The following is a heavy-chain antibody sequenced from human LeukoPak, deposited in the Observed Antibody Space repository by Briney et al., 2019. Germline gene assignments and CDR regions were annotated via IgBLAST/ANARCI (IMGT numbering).Heavy chain of an antibody. CDR2: ISGSGGAGT. CDR1: GFTFSSYA. D-gene: IGHD1-26*01. Sequence: GGSLRLSCAGSGFTFSSYAMSWVRQAPGKGLGWVSTISGSGGAGTYYADSVKGRFTVSRDNSRNTLYLPMYSLRAEDTAVYYCVKDRGGSPFYGMDVWGQGTTVTVSS. V-gene: IGHV3-23*01. CDR3: VKDRGGSPFYGMDV. J-gene: IGHJ6*02.